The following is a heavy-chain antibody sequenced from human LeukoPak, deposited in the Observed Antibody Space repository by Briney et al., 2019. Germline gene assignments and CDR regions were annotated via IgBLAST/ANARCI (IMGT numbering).Heavy chain of an antibody. CDR2: IVVGSGNT. V-gene: IGHV1-58*02. Sequence: SVKVSCKASGFTFTSSAMQWVRQARGQRLEWIGWIVVGSGNTNYAQKFQEGVTITRDMSTSTAYMELSSLRSEDTAVYYCAAAAINYYDSSGYAFDIWGQGTMVTVSS. CDR1: GFTFTSSA. CDR3: AAAAINYYDSSGYAFDI. J-gene: IGHJ3*02. D-gene: IGHD3-22*01.